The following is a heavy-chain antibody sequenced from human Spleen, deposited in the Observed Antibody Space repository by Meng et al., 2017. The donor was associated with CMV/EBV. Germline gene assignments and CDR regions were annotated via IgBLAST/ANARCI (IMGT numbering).Heavy chain of an antibody. V-gene: IGHV3-66*03. Sequence: GGSLRLSCAASGFTVSSNYMSWVRQAPGKGLEWVSVIYSCGSTYYADSVKGRFTISRDNSKNTLYLQMNSLRAEDTAVYYCAKVLLAARPSYYFDYWGQGTLVTVSS. CDR2: IYSCGST. J-gene: IGHJ4*02. D-gene: IGHD6-6*01. CDR3: AKVLLAARPSYYFDY. CDR1: GFTVSSNY.